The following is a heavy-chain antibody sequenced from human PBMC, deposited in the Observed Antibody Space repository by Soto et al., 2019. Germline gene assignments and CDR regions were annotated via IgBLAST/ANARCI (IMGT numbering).Heavy chain of an antibody. CDR1: GFTFYNYA. V-gene: IGHV3-48*03. CDR2: ISSSGSTI. CDR3: ARELWGARNDAFDI. D-gene: IGHD3-10*01. Sequence: GGSLRLSCAASGFTFYNYAMNWVRQAPGKGLEWVSYISSSGSTIYYADSVKGRFTISRDNAKNSLYLQMNSLRAEDTAVYYCARELWGARNDAFDIWGQGTMVTVSS. J-gene: IGHJ3*02.